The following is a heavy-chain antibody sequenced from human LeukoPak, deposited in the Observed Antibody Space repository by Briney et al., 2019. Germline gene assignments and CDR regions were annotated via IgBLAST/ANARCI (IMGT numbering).Heavy chain of an antibody. Sequence: SETLSLTCTVSGGSISSGGYYWSWIRQHPGKGLEWIGYIYYSGSTYYNPSLKSRVTISVDTSKNQFSLKLSSVTAADTAVYYCARQYYDILTGYHYYYGMDVWGQGTTVTVSS. CDR1: GGSISSGGYY. J-gene: IGHJ6*02. V-gene: IGHV4-31*03. CDR3: ARQYYDILTGYHYYYGMDV. D-gene: IGHD3-9*01. CDR2: IYYSGST.